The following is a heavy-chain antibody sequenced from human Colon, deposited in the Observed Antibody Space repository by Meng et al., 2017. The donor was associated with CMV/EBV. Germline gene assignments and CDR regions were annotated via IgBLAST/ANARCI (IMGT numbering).Heavy chain of an antibody. J-gene: IGHJ4*01. CDR2: MSPAENEY. CDR3: ATDFGWYRRIY. V-gene: IGHV3-7*03. CDR1: GFSFSDYW. D-gene: IGHD6-19*01. Sequence: SWAASGFSFSDYWVTWVRQRPGKGLELVANMSPAENEYSYGDSVEGRFTMSRDNAKDSLYLDMTGLRADDTAVYFCATDFGWYRRIYWGQGTLVTV.